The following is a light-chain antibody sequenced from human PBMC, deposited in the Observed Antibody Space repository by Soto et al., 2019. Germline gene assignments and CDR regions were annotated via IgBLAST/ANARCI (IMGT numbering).Light chain of an antibody. V-gene: IGKV3-15*01. Sequence: EIVMTQSPATLSVSPGERATLSCRASQSVSSNLAWYQQKPGQAPRLLITGASTRATGIPARFSGSGSGTDFTLTISSLQSDDFATYYCLQYNGYYRTFGQGTKVDIK. CDR2: GAS. J-gene: IGKJ1*01. CDR1: QSVSSN. CDR3: LQYNGYYRT.